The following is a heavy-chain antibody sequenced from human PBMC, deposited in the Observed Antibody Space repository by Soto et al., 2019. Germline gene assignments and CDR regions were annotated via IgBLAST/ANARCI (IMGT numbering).Heavy chain of an antibody. Sequence: PSDTLSLTCTVSGGSISSYYWSWIRQPPGKGLEWIGYIYYSGSTNYNPSLKSRVTISVDTSKNQFSLKLSSVTAADTDVYYCARVKYTMVRGVSDAFDIWGQGTMVTVSS. D-gene: IGHD3-10*01. V-gene: IGHV4-59*01. CDR2: IYYSGST. J-gene: IGHJ3*02. CDR3: ARVKYTMVRGVSDAFDI. CDR1: GGSISSYY.